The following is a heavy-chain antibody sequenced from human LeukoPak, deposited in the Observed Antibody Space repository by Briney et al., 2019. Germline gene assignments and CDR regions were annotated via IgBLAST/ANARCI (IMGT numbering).Heavy chain of an antibody. J-gene: IGHJ4*02. Sequence: SETLSLTCTVSGVSISSYFWSWVRQPAGKGLEWIGRIYTSGSTKYNPSLQSRVTMSLDTSKKQLSLNLGSVAAADTAVYYCARAGTSGGLCDYWGQGILVTVSS. D-gene: IGHD1-14*01. CDR2: IYTSGST. CDR1: GVSISSYF. CDR3: ARAGTSGGLCDY. V-gene: IGHV4-4*07.